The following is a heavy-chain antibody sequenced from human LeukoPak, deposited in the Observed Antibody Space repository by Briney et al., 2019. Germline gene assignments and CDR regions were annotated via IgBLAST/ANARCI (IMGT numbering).Heavy chain of an antibody. Sequence: SETLSLTCTASGGSISSSSYYWGWVRQPPGKGLEWIGSFYYPGSTYYNPSLKSRLSISVDTSNNQFSLKLNSVTAADTAVYYCAISTGSSDFVYWGQGTLVTVSS. CDR2: FYYPGST. J-gene: IGHJ4*02. D-gene: IGHD1-26*01. CDR3: AISTGSSDFVY. CDR1: GGSISSSSYY. V-gene: IGHV4-39*07.